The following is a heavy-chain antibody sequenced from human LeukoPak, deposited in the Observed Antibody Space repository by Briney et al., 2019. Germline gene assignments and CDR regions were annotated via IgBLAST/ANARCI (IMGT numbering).Heavy chain of an antibody. J-gene: IGHJ4*02. CDR1: GSTFTIYG. V-gene: IGHV1-18*01. CDR3: ARGGSSWYVGRFDY. CDR2: ISAYNGNT. D-gene: IGHD6-13*01. Sequence: GSGGKLTCKASGSTFTIYGHSLVRHAPGQGLELMGLISAYNGNTNYAQKLQGRVTMTTDTSTSKAYMELRSLRSDDTAVYYCARGGSSWYVGRFDYWGQGTLVTVSS.